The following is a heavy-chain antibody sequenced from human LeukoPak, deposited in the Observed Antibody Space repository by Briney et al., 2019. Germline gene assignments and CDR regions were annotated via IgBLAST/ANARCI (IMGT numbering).Heavy chain of an antibody. Sequence: GGSLRLSCAASGFTFSSYSMNWVRQAPGKGLEWVSSISSSTSYIYYADSLKGRFTISRDNAKKSLFLQMDSLRAEDTAIYYCARDSDVHCSGGSCTNFDHWGQGTPVTVSS. CDR3: ARDSDVHCSGGSCTNFDH. CDR1: GFTFSSYS. CDR2: ISSSTSYI. V-gene: IGHV3-21*01. D-gene: IGHD2-15*01. J-gene: IGHJ4*02.